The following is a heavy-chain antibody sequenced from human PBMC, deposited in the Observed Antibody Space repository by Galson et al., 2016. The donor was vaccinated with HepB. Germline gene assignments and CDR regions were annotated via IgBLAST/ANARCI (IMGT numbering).Heavy chain of an antibody. CDR1: GFSFSTFW. CDR2: IQQDGSEE. CDR3: AGGTGFLIEI. J-gene: IGHJ4*02. V-gene: IGHV3-7*03. D-gene: IGHD2-15*01. Sequence: SLRLSCATSGFSFSTFWMNWVRQAPGKGLEWVAIIQQDGSEEYYVDSVKGRFTLSRDNAKSSLYLQMNSLRSEDTAIYYCAGGTGFLIEIWGQGTLVTVSS.